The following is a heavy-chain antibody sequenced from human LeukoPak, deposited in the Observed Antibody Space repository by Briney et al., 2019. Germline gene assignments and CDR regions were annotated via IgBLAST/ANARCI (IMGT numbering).Heavy chain of an antibody. CDR1: GYTFTSYG. CDR3: ARVQSFTPGYYYYYMDV. D-gene: IGHD3-16*02. CDR2: ISAYNGNT. Sequence: GASVKVSCKASGYTFTSYGISWVRQAPGQGLEWMGWISAYNGNTNYAQKLQGRVTMTTDTSTSTAYMELRSLRSDDTAVYYCARVQSFTPGYYYYYMDVWGKGTTVTVPS. V-gene: IGHV1-18*01. J-gene: IGHJ6*03.